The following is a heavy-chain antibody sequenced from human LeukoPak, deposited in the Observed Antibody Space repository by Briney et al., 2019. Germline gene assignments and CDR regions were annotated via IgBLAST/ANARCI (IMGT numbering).Heavy chain of an antibody. CDR1: GYTFTSYG. CDR2: ISAYNGNT. D-gene: IGHD2-21*02. J-gene: IGHJ4*02. Sequence: ASVKVSCKASGYTFTSYGISWVRQAPGQGLEWMGWISAYNGNTNYAQKLQGRVTMTTDTSTSTAYMELRSLRSDDTAVYYCARGTPYCSGDCYSADYWGQGTLVTVSS. CDR3: ARGTPYCSGDCYSADY. V-gene: IGHV1-18*01.